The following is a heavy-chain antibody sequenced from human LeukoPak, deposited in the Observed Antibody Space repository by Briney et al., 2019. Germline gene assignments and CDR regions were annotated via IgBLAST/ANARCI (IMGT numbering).Heavy chain of an antibody. Sequence: SETLSLTCVISGYSISAGYFWGWIRQSPVRGLEWIGSVHHTGSDYYNPSLKSRVTISIDTSKNHFSLNLTSVTAADTAVFFCARVIVTAAHVPDAFDLWGQGILVTVSS. D-gene: IGHD1-26*01. CDR3: ARVIVTAAHVPDAFDL. CDR2: VHHTGSD. V-gene: IGHV4-38-2*01. J-gene: IGHJ3*01. CDR1: GYSISAGYF.